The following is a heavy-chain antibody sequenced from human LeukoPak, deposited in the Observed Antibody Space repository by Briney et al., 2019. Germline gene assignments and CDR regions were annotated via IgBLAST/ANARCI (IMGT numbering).Heavy chain of an antibody. V-gene: IGHV1-2*02. Sequence: ASVKVSCKASGYTFTSYYIHWVRQAPGQGLEWMGWINPNSGGTSTAQKFQGRVTMTRDTSISTAYMELSGLRSDDTAVYYCARDFDSGGYIDAFDIWGQGTMVTVSS. CDR3: ARDFDSGGYIDAFDI. D-gene: IGHD3-16*01. J-gene: IGHJ3*02. CDR2: INPNSGGT. CDR1: GYTFTSYY.